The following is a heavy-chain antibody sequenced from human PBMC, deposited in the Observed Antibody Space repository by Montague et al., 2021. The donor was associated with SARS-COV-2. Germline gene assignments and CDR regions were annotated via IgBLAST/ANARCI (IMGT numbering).Heavy chain of an antibody. CDR1: GGSISSSSYY. CDR3: AGHGLAGITIVGVVTPRGGFDI. D-gene: IGHD3-3*01. Sequence: SETLSLTCTVSGGSISSSSYYWGWIRQPPGKGLEWIGSNYYSGSTYYNPSLQRRVTIYADTSKNQFTLKLSSVTAADSAVYYCAGHGLAGITIVGVVTPRGGFDIWGQGTMVTVSS. V-gene: IGHV4-39*01. J-gene: IGHJ3*02. CDR2: NYYSGST.